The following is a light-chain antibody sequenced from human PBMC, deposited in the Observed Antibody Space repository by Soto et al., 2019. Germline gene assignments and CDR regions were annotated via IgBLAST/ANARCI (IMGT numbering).Light chain of an antibody. CDR1: QSISSY. V-gene: IGKV3-15*01. Sequence: IVLTQSPATLSSSAGERATLSCRASQSISSYLIWYQQKPGKPPKLLIYGASSLATGIPSRFSGSGSGTEFTLTINSLQSEDFAVYYCQLYKNLWTFGQGTKVDIK. CDR3: QLYKNLWT. CDR2: GAS. J-gene: IGKJ1*01.